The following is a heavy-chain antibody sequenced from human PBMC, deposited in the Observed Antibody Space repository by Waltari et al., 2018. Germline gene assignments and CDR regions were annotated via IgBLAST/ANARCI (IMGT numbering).Heavy chain of an antibody. CDR2: IIPIFGTA. D-gene: IGHD3-22*01. J-gene: IGHJ4*02. CDR1: GGTFSSYA. Sequence: QVQLVQSGAEVKKPGSSVKVSCKASGGTFSSYAISWVRQAPGQGLEWMGRIIPIFGTANYAQKFQGRVTMTADKSTSTAYMELSSLRSEDTAVYYCARERDYYDSSGYFDYWGQGTLVTVSS. V-gene: IGHV1-69*08. CDR3: ARERDYYDSSGYFDY.